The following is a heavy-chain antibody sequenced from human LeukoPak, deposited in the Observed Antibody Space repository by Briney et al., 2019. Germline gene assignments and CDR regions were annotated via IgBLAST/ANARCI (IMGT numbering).Heavy chain of an antibody. CDR2: ISGSGGST. D-gene: IGHD2-2*01. V-gene: IGHV3-23*01. CDR1: GFTFSSYA. J-gene: IGHJ4*02. Sequence: GGSLRLSCAASGFTFSSYAMSWVCQAPGKGLEWVSAISGSGGSTYYADSVKGRFTISRDNAKNSLYLQTNSLRAEDTAVYYCARDEWYHDYWGQGTLVTVSS. CDR3: ARDEWYHDY.